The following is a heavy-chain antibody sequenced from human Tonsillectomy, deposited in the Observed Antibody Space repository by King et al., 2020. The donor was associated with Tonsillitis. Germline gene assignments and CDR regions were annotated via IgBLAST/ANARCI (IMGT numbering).Heavy chain of an antibody. Sequence: VQLVESGGGVVQPGRSRRLSCAASGFTFDSYAMHWVRQAPGKGLEWVAVISYDGSNKYYADSVKGRFTISRDNSENTLYLQSNSLRADDTAVYYCAKDMNWGGEDHYMDVWGKGTTVTVSS. CDR3: AKDMNWGGEDHYMDV. D-gene: IGHD7-27*01. CDR1: GFTFDSYA. V-gene: IGHV3-30*18. CDR2: ISYDGSNK. J-gene: IGHJ6*03.